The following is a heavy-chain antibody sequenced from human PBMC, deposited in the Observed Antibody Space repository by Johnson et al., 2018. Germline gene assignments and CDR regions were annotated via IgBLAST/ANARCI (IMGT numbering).Heavy chain of an antibody. D-gene: IGHD1-26*01. V-gene: IGHV3-48*01. CDR3: ARDSSGSYLGYFQH. CDR2: ISSSSGTI. Sequence: VQLVESGGGLVQXGGSLRLXCAASGFTFSSYSMNWVRQAPGKGLEWVSYISSSSGTIYYAASVKGRFTISRDNAKNSQYLQMKSLRAEDTAVYYCARDSSGSYLGYFQHWGQGTLVTVSS. J-gene: IGHJ1*01. CDR1: GFTFSSYS.